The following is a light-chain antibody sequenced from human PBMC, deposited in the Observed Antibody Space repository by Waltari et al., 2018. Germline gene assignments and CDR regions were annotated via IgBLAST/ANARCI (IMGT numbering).Light chain of an antibody. J-gene: IGKJ3*01. CDR1: QDISNW. CDR3: QQAKSFPIT. CDR2: GAS. Sequence: DIQMPQSPSSVFASVGARVTITCRASQDISNWLAWYQQKPRKAPNLLIYGASRLQTGVPSRFTGSGSGTEFTLTISSLQPEDFATYYGQQAKSFPITFGPGTTVDIK. V-gene: IGKV1-12*01.